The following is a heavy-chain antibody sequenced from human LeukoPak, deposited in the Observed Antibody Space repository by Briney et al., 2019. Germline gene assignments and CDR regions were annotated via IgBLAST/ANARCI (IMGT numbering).Heavy chain of an antibody. CDR1: GDSISSYY. D-gene: IGHD3-10*01. V-gene: IGHV4-59*01. CDR2: ISYTGST. Sequence: SETLSLTCTVSGDSISSYYWGWIRQPPGKGLEWIGCISYTGSTDYNPSLKSRVTISVDTSKNQFSLKLSSVTAADTAVYYCAGDSSRGSGSKTIYYYYYMDVWGKGTTVTVSS. CDR3: AGDSSRGSGSKTIYYYYYMDV. J-gene: IGHJ6*03.